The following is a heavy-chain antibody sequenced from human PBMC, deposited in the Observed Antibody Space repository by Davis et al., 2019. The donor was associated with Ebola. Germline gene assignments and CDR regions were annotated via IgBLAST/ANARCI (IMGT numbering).Heavy chain of an antibody. CDR2: IYYSGHT. J-gene: IGHJ4*02. CDR1: GGSINRDGSY. V-gene: IGHV4-31*03. D-gene: IGHD3-10*01. Sequence: PSETLSLTCTVSGGSINRDGSYWSWIRQHPGKGLECIGYIYYSGHTYYNPSLKSRLTISVDTSKNQFSLNLNSVTAADTAVYYCARVGGSGTYFPHFDYWGRGTLVTVSS. CDR3: ARVGGSGTYFPHFDY.